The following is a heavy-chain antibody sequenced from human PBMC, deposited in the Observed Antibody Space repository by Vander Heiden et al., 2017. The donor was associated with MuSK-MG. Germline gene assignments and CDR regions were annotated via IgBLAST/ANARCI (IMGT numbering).Heavy chain of an antibody. V-gene: IGHV5-51*01. CDR2: IYPGDSDT. Sequence: EVQLVQSGAEVKKPGESLKISCTGSGYNFSPYWVGWVRQMPGKGLEWMGIIYPGDSDTRYSPSFQGQVTISADKSINTAYLQWSSLKAPDTAMYYCARSGVFRGIREIDYWGQGTLVTVSS. D-gene: IGHD3-10*01. CDR3: ARSGVFRGIREIDY. CDR1: GYNFSPYW. J-gene: IGHJ4*02.